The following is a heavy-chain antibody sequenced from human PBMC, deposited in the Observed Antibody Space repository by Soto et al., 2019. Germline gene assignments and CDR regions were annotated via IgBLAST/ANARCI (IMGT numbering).Heavy chain of an antibody. D-gene: IGHD6-13*01. CDR2: IRSKTDGGTT. V-gene: IGHV3-15*01. CDR1: GITFSNAW. Sequence: EVQLVESGGGLVEPGGSLRLSCAASGITFSNAWMNWVRKAPGKGLEYIGRIRSKTDGGTTEYAAPVEGRFTVSRDDSKNTLYLQMSGLKTDDTAVYYCTTTRPGTNVFDTWGQGTLVTVSS. J-gene: IGHJ3*02. CDR3: TTTRPGTNVFDT.